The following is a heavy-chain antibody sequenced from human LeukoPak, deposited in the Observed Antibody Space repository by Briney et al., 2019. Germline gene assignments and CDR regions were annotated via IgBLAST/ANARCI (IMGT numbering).Heavy chain of an antibody. V-gene: IGHV1-2*02. CDR3: ARAADVYYYYGMDV. D-gene: IGHD6-19*01. Sequence: GASVKVSCKASGYTFTGYYMHWVRQAPGQGLEWMGWINPNSGGTNYAQKFQGRVTMTRDTSISTAYMELSRLRSDDTAVYYCARAADVYYYYGMDVWGQGTTVTVSS. CDR2: INPNSGGT. CDR1: GYTFTGYY. J-gene: IGHJ6*02.